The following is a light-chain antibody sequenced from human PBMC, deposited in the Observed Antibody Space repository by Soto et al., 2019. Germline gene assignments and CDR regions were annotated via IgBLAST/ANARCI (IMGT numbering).Light chain of an antibody. CDR3: TSWTTSTTMT. V-gene: IGLV2-14*03. CDR1: SSDIGAYNF. CDR2: DVN. J-gene: IGLJ2*01. Sequence: QSVLTQPASVSGSPGPSITISCTGTSSDIGAYNFVSWYQQHPGKAPKLMLYDVNIRPSGVPIRFSGSKSGNTASLTISGLQAEDEADYYCTSWTTSTTMTFGGGTKVTVL.